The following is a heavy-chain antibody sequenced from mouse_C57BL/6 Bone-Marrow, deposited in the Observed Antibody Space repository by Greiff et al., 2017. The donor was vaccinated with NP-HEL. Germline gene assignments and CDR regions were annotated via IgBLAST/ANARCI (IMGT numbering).Heavy chain of an antibody. CDR2: IYPSDSAT. Sequence: VQLQQPGAELVRPGSSVKLSCKASGYTFTSYWMDWVKQRPGQGLEWIGNIYPSDSATHYNQKFKDKATLTVDKSSITAYMQLSSLTSEDSAVYFCATYFDYWGQGTTLTVSS. CDR3: ATYFDY. CDR1: GYTFTSYW. V-gene: IGHV1-61*01. J-gene: IGHJ2*01.